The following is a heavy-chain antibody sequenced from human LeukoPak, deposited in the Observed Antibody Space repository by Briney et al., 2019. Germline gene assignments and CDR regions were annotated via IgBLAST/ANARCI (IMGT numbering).Heavy chain of an antibody. CDR1: GFTFSSYS. D-gene: IGHD2-15*01. CDR2: ISSSSSYI. V-gene: IGHV3-21*01. Sequence: GSLLLSCAASGFTFSSYSLNWFRRPPGKGLEGVYSISSSSSYICYADSVKGRLSISRDNAKNSLYLQMNSLRAEDTAVYYCARSPPTLYCSGGSCYFDYWGQGTLVTVSS. J-gene: IGHJ4*02. CDR3: ARSPPTLYCSGGSCYFDY.